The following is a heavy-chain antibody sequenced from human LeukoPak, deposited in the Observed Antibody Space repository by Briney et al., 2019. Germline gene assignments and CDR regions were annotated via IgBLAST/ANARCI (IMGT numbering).Heavy chain of an antibody. Sequence: GASVKVSCKASGYTFTSYYMHWVRQAPGQGLECMRIINPSGGTTSYAQKFQGRVTMTRDTSTSTVYMELSSLRSEDTAVYYCARNSKAGGYSSSLFDYWGQGPLVTVSS. CDR2: INPSGGTT. J-gene: IGHJ4*02. CDR3: ARNSKAGGYSSSLFDY. V-gene: IGHV1-46*01. CDR1: GYTFTSYY. D-gene: IGHD3-22*01.